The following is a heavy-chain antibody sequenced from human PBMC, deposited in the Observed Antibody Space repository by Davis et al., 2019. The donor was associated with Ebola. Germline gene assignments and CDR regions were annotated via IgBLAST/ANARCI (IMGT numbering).Heavy chain of an antibody. D-gene: IGHD3-10*01. CDR3: ARDWKNYGSGSFEFDP. J-gene: IGHJ5*02. CDR1: GFTFSSYA. CDR2: ISGSGGST. Sequence: GESLKISCAASGFTFSSYAMSWVRQAPGKGLEWVSAISGSGGSTYYADSVKGRFTISRDNSKNSLYLQMNSLRTEDTALYYCARDWKNYGSGSFEFDPWGQGTLVTVSS. V-gene: IGHV3-23*01.